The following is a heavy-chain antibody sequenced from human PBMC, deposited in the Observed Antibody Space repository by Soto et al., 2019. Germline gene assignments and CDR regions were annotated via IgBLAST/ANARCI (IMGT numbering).Heavy chain of an antibody. CDR3: ARLSVTRVIDY. Sequence: GGSLRLSCAASGFNFDDYAMQWVRQAPGKGLEWVSGISSNSVSIGYGDSVKGRFTISRDDATNSLYLQMNSLRSEDTAFYYCARLSVTRVIDYWGQGTPVTVSS. CDR2: ISSNSVSI. CDR1: GFNFDDYA. J-gene: IGHJ4*02. V-gene: IGHV3-9*01. D-gene: IGHD4-17*01.